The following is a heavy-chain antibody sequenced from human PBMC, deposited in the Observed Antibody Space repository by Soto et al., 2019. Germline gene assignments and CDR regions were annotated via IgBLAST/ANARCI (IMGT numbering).Heavy chain of an antibody. CDR3: ARAMGVGFEWQQLDY. V-gene: IGHV3-30-3*01. D-gene: IGHD6-13*01. J-gene: IGHJ4*02. Sequence: QVQLVESGGGVVQPGRSLRLSCAASGFTFSSYAMHWVRQAPGKGLEWVAIIPYDGTKEYYAESVQGRFTISRDSSKNTLFLQMKSLRAEDTAMYFCARAMGVGFEWQQLDYWGQGTLVTVSS. CDR1: GFTFSSYA. CDR2: IPYDGTKE.